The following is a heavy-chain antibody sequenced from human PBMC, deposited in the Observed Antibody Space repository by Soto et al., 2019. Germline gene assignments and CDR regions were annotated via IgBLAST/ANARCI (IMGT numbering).Heavy chain of an antibody. CDR3: EKDPLGGNYRFDY. CDR1: GFTFSSYA. CDR2: ISGSGGSP. Sequence: GGSLILSCAASGFTFSSYAMSWVRQAPGKGLEWVSAISGSGGSPYYADSVKGRFPISRDNSKNTLYLQMNSLRADDWAVYSWEKDPLGGNYRFDYWGQGTLVTVSS. V-gene: IGHV3-23*01. D-gene: IGHD1-26*01. J-gene: IGHJ4*02.